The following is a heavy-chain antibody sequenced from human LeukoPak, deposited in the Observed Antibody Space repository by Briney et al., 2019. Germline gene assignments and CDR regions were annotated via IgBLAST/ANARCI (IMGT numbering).Heavy chain of an antibody. CDR2: IYYSGST. J-gene: IGHJ4*02. V-gene: IGHV4-39*07. CDR3: ARGGAYCGGHCYLDFDS. Sequence: PSETLSLTCTVSGGSISSTSYYWGWIRQPPGKGLEWIGTIYYSGSTDYNPSLKGRVTISVDTSKNQFSLKLSSVTAADTAVFYCARGGAYCGGHCYLDFDSWGQGTLVTVSS. CDR1: GGSISSTSYY. D-gene: IGHD2-21*02.